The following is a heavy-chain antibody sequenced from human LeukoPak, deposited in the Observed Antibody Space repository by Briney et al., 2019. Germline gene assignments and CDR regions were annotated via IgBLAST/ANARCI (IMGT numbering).Heavy chain of an antibody. CDR1: GFTFSGYW. J-gene: IGHJ4*02. CDR3: ARDPSSLRDSFDY. Sequence: GGSLRLSCAASGFTFSGYWMSWMRQAPGKGLEWVANIKYDGDEEYYVDSVKGRFTISRDNAKSSLYLQLNSLRVEDTAVYYCARDPSSLRDSFDYWGQGTLVTVSS. V-gene: IGHV3-7*01. CDR2: IKYDGDEE.